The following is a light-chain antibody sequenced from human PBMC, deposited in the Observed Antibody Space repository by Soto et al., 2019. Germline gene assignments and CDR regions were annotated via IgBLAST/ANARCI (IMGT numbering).Light chain of an antibody. Sequence: AIQMTQSPSSLSASVGDRVTISCRASQGIRNDLAWYQQKPGRAPKLLIFAASNLQSGVPSRFSGSGSGTDFTLTISRLQPEDFATYYCLQLYNFSWTVGQGTKV. J-gene: IGKJ1*01. CDR3: LQLYNFSWT. CDR1: QGIRND. V-gene: IGKV1-6*01. CDR2: AAS.